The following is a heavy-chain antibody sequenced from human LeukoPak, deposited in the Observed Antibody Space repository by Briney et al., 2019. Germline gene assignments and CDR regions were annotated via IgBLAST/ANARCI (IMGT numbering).Heavy chain of an antibody. CDR3: ARVNYSSSWDWFDP. Sequence: PGGSLRPSCAASGFTFDDYAMHWVRQAPGKGLGWVSGISWSSGSIGYADSVKGRFTISRDNAKNSLYLQMNSLRAEDMALYYCARVNYSSSWDWFDPWGQGTLVTVSS. J-gene: IGHJ5*02. CDR1: GFTFDDYA. D-gene: IGHD6-13*01. V-gene: IGHV3-9*03. CDR2: ISWSSGSI.